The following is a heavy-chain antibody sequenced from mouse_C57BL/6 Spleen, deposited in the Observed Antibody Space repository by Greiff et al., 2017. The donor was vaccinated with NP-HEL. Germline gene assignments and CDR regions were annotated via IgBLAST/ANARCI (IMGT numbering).Heavy chain of an antibody. Sequence: EVQLQQSGPELVKPGASVKISCKASGYTFTDYYMNWVKQSHGKSLEWIGDINPNNGGTSYNQKFKGKATLTVDKSSSTAYMELRSLTSEDSAVYYCAREAGHFDYWGQGTTLTVSS. CDR1: GYTFTDYY. V-gene: IGHV1-26*01. J-gene: IGHJ2*01. CDR2: INPNNGGT. CDR3: AREAGHFDY.